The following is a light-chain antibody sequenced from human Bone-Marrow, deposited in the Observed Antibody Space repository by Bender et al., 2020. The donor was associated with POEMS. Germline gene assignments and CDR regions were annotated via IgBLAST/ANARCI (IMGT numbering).Light chain of an antibody. V-gene: IGLV2-14*03. J-gene: IGLJ3*02. CDR3: LLYYGGANWV. Sequence: QSALTQPASVSGSPGQSITISCTGTSSDVGGYDYVSWYQHHPGKAPKLIIHDVSDRPSGVSNRFSGSKSGNTASLTISGLQPEDEAEYYCLLYYGGANWVFGGGTKLTVL. CDR1: SSDVGGYDY. CDR2: DVS.